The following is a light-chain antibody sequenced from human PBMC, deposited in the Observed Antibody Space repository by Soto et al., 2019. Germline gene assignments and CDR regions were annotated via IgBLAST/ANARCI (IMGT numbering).Light chain of an antibody. J-gene: IGLJ3*02. CDR3: AAWDDSLSGGG. Sequence: QSLLTEAPAASGTPWQRITIPCSAGNSNIGSNYVYWYHQVPGTAPKHLIYTNNQRPSGVPDRFSCSKSATSGSLAIGGFRSEDEADYYCAAWDDSLSGGGFGGGTQLTVL. CDR1: NSNIGSNY. V-gene: IGLV1-47*01. CDR2: TNN.